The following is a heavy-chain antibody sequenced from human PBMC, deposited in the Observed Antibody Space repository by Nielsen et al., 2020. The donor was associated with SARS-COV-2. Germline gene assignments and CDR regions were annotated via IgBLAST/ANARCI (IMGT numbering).Heavy chain of an antibody. CDR3: ARGNSVVVPAAMTYYFDY. V-gene: IGHV3-33*01. Sequence: GESLKISCAASGFTFSSYGMHWVRQAPGKGLEWVAVIWYDGSNKYYADSVKGRFTISRDNSKNTLYLQMNSLRAEDTAVYYCARGNSVVVPAAMTYYFDYWGQGTLVTVSS. CDR1: GFTFSSYG. CDR2: IWYDGSNK. J-gene: IGHJ4*02. D-gene: IGHD2-2*01.